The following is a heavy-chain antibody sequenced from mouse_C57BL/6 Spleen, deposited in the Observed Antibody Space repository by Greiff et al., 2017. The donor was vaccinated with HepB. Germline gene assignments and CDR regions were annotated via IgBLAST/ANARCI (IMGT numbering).Heavy chain of an antibody. CDR2: IWRGGST. CDR1: GFSLTSYG. D-gene: IGHD6-1*01. Sequence: QVQLQQSGPGLVQPSQSLSITCTVSGFSLTSYGVHWVRQSPGKGLEWLGVIWRGGSTDHNAAFMSRLSITKDNSKTKVLFKMNSLQADDTAIYYCARSTSSTWYFDGWGTGTTVTAAS. J-gene: IGHJ1*03. CDR3: ARSTSSTWYFDG. V-gene: IGHV2-5*01.